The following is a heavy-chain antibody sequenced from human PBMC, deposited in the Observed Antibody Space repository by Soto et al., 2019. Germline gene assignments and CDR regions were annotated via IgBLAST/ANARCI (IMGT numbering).Heavy chain of an antibody. CDR2: ISGSGSTI. D-gene: IGHD1-1*01. J-gene: IGHJ6*02. V-gene: IGHV3-48*02. Sequence: EVQLVESGGGLVQPGGSLRLSCAASGFTFSSYSMNWVRQAPGKGLEWVSYISGSGSTIYYADSVKGRFTISRDNAKNSLYLQMNSLRDEDTAVYYCARDRYGYYGRDVWGQGTTVTVSS. CDR1: GFTFSSYS. CDR3: ARDRYGYYGRDV.